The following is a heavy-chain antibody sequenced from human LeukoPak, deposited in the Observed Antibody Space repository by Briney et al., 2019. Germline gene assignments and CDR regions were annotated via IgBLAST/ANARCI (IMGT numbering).Heavy chain of an antibody. D-gene: IGHD6-13*01. J-gene: IGHJ4*02. CDR2: ISSSGSTI. V-gene: IGHV3-11*01. CDR1: GSTFSDYY. Sequence: GGSLRLSCAASGSTFSDYYMSWIRQAPGKGLEWVSYISSSGSTIYYADSVKGRFTISRDNAKNSLYLQMNSLRAEDTAVYYCASGVAAGVLFDYWGQGTLVTVSS. CDR3: ASGVAAGVLFDY.